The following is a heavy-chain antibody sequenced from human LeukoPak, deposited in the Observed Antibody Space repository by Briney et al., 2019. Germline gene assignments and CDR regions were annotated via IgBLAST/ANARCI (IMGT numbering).Heavy chain of an antibody. V-gene: IGHV1-46*01. Sequence: GAAVKVSCKASRYTFTSYYMHWVRQAPGQGLEWMGIINPSGGSTSYAQKFQGRVTMTRDTSTSTVYMELSSLRSEDTAVYYCASVVAARGWFDPWGQGTLVTVSS. J-gene: IGHJ5*02. CDR2: INPSGGST. D-gene: IGHD2-15*01. CDR1: RYTFTSYY. CDR3: ASVVAARGWFDP.